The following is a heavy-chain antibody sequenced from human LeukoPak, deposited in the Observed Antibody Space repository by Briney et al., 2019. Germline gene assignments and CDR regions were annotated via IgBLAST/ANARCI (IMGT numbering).Heavy chain of an antibody. V-gene: IGHV3-23*01. D-gene: IGHD6-19*01. CDR1: GFTFSNYA. CDR3: AKKGGSSGWYAIDY. CDR2: ISGSGGST. J-gene: IGHJ4*02. Sequence: PGGSLRLSCAASGFTFSNYAMRWVRQAPGKGLEWVSAISGSGGSTYYADSVKGRFTISRDNSKNTLYLQMNSLRDEDTAVYYCAKKGGSSGWYAIDYWGQGTLVTVSS.